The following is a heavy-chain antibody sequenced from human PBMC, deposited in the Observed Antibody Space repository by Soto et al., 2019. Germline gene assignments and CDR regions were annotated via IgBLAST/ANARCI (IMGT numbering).Heavy chain of an antibody. CDR3: ARGLGPPSPQTDDC. Sequence: SVKVSCKASGDALTGNYMHWVRQAPGKGLEWMGWINPNSGGTNYAQKFQGWVTMTRDTSISTAYMELSRLRSDDTAVYYCARGLGPPSPQTDDCWGQGTLVTVSS. D-gene: IGHD3-22*01. J-gene: IGHJ4*02. CDR2: INPNSGGT. V-gene: IGHV1-2*04. CDR1: GDALTGNY.